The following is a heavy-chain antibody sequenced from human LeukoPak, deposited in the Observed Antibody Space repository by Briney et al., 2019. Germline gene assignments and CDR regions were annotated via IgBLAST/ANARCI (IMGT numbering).Heavy chain of an antibody. CDR3: ARGLRKVYGSGSYYRFDY. J-gene: IGHJ4*02. D-gene: IGHD3-10*01. Sequence: ASVKVSCKASGYTFTSYDINRVRQATRQGLEWMGWMNPNSGNTGYAQKFQGRVTMTRNTSISTAYMELSSLRSEDTAVYYCARGLRKVYGSGSYYRFDYWGQGTLVTVSS. V-gene: IGHV1-8*01. CDR1: GYTFTSYD. CDR2: MNPNSGNT.